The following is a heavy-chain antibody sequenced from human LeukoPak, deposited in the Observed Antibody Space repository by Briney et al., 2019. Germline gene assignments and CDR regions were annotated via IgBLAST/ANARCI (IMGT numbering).Heavy chain of an antibody. Sequence: SETLSLTCTVSGGSVSSDYWSWIRQPPGKGLEWIGYIYYSGSTNYNPSLKSRVTISVDTSKNQFSLKLSSVTAADTAVYYCARRYYYDSSGTYYFDYWGQGTLVTVSS. CDR2: IYYSGST. CDR3: ARRYYYDSSGTYYFDY. V-gene: IGHV4-59*02. D-gene: IGHD3-22*01. CDR1: GGSVSSDY. J-gene: IGHJ4*02.